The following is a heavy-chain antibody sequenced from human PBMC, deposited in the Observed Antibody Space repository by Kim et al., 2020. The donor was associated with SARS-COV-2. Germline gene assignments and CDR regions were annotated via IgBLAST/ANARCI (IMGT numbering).Heavy chain of an antibody. D-gene: IGHD1-26*01. Sequence: GGSLRLSCAASGFTFSSYWMSWVRQARGKGLEWVVNLNQDGTEKYYSGSVKGRFTISRDNAENLFYLQMSSLAAEDTAVYYCARSLWAADPPHWGQGVLVTVSS. CDR1: GFTFSSYW. J-gene: IGHJ4*02. V-gene: IGHV3-7*05. CDR2: LNQDGTEK. CDR3: ARSLWAADPPH.